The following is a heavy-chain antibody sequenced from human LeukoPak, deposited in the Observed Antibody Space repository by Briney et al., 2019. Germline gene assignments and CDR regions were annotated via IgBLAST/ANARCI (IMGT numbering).Heavy chain of an antibody. CDR3: ARVAHYDSSLLPDY. CDR1: GFTFSSYE. CDR2: ISSSGSTI. V-gene: IGHV3-48*03. J-gene: IGHJ4*02. D-gene: IGHD3-22*01. Sequence: VGSLRLSCAASGFTFSSYEMNWVRQAPGKGLEWVSYISSSGSTIYYADSVKGRFTISRDNAKNSLYLQMNSLRAEDTAVYYCARVAHYDSSLLPDYWGQGTLVTVSS.